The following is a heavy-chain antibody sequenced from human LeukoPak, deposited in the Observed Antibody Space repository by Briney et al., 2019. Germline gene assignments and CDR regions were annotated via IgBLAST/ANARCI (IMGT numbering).Heavy chain of an antibody. D-gene: IGHD6-13*01. V-gene: IGHV4-59*08. Sequence: PSETLSLTCTVSGGSISSYYWSWIRQPPGKGLEWIGYIYYSGSTNYNPSLKSRVTISVDTSKNQFSLKLSSVTAADTAVYYCARLGGGSSWYYFDYWGQGTLVTVSS. CDR3: ARLGGGSSWYYFDY. CDR2: IYYSGST. CDR1: GGSISSYY. J-gene: IGHJ4*02.